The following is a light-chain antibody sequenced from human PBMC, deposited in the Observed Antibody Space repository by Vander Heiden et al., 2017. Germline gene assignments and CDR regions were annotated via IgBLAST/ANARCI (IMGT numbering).Light chain of an antibody. CDR1: SSDIGGSNY. J-gene: IGLJ1*01. V-gene: IGLV2-14*03. CDR2: DVT. CDR3: TSYTSSSTFYV. Sequence: QSALTQPASVSGSPGQSLTISCTGTSSDIGGSNYVSWYQQHPDKAPKLMIYDVTNRPSGISNRFSGSKSGNTASLTISGLQAEDEADYYCTSYTSSSTFYVFGTGTKVTVL.